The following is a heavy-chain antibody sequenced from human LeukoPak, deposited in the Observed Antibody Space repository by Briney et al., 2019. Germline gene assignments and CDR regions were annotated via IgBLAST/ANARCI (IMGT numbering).Heavy chain of an antibody. CDR3: ARDYSSNSNWELDY. CDR1: GYTFIHYF. V-gene: IGHV1-2*06. J-gene: IGHJ4*02. CDR2: INSNTGVT. D-gene: IGHD7-27*01. Sequence: ASVKVSCKASGYTFIHYFIHWVRQAPGQGLEWMGRINSNTGVTEYTQKFQGRVTMTRDTSITTVYMELSSLTSDDSAVYYCARDYSSNSNWELDYWGQGTLVTVSS.